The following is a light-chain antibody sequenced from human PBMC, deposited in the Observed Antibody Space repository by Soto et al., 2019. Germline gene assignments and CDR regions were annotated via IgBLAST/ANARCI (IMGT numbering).Light chain of an antibody. Sequence: QSALTQPPSASGSPGQSVTISCTGSSSDVGGYNYVSWYQQHPGKAPKLMISEVTKRPSGVPDRFSGSKSGNTASLTVSGLQAEDEADDYCSSYAANYKAYLFGTGTKLTVL. V-gene: IGLV2-8*01. J-gene: IGLJ1*01. CDR2: EVT. CDR1: SSDVGGYNY. CDR3: SSYAANYKAYL.